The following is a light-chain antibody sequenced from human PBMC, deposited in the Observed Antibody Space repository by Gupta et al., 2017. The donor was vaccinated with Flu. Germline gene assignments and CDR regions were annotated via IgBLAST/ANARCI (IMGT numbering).Light chain of an antibody. V-gene: IGKV3-20*01. CDR3: QQDCSSPRT. CDR1: QSVRNNY. Sequence: EIVLTQSPGTLSLSPGERATLSCRASQSVRNNYIAWYQHKPGQAPRLLIYGASSRATGFPDRFSGSGSGTDFTLTISRLEPEDFAVYYCQQDCSSPRTFGQGTKVEIE. CDR2: GAS. J-gene: IGKJ1*01.